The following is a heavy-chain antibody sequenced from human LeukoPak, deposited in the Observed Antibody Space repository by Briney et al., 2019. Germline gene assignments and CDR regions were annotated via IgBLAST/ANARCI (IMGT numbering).Heavy chain of an antibody. V-gene: IGHV4-59*01. D-gene: IGHD3-22*01. CDR3: ARGPKDSSGYYTPFDY. J-gene: IGHJ4*02. CDR1: GGSISSYY. CDR2: IYYSGST. Sequence: SETLSLTCTVSGGSISSYYWSWIRQPPGKGLEWIGYIYYSGSTNYNHSLKSRVTISVDTSKNQFSLKLSSVTAADTAVYYCARGPKDSSGYYTPFDYWGQGTLVTVSS.